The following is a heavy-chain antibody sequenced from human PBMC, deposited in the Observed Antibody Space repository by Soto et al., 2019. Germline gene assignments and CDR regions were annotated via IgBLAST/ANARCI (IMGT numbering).Heavy chain of an antibody. D-gene: IGHD3-22*01. V-gene: IGHV4-59*01. Sequence: SETLSLTCTVSGGSISSYYWSWIRQPPGKGLEWIGYIYYSGTTNYNPSLKSRVTISVDTSMNQFSLKLSSVTAADTAVYYCATTYNSSGYKYWGQGTLVTVSS. CDR1: GGSISSYY. CDR3: ATTYNSSGYKY. CDR2: IYYSGTT. J-gene: IGHJ4*02.